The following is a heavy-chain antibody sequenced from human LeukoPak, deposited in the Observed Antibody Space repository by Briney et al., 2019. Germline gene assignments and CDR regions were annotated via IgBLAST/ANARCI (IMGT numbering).Heavy chain of an antibody. D-gene: IGHD6-19*01. J-gene: IGHJ6*03. V-gene: IGHV3-48*03. Sequence: GGSLRLSCAASGFTFSSYEMNWVRQAPGKGLEWVSYISSSGSTMYYADSVKGRFTISRDDAKNSLYLQMNSLRAEDTAVYYCATSLSGWGTYHYMDVWGKGTTVTISS. CDR2: ISSSGSTM. CDR3: ATSLSGWGTYHYMDV. CDR1: GFTFSSYE.